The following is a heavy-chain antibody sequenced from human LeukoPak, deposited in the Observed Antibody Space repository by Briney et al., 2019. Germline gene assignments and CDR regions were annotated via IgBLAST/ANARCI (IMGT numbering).Heavy chain of an antibody. CDR3: ASSGSYPYYYGMDV. Sequence: SVKVSCKASGGTFSSYAISWVRQAPGQGLEWMGRIIPILGIANYAQKFQGRVTITADKSTSTAYTELSSLRSEDTAVYYCASSGSYPYYYGMDVWGQGTTVTVSS. CDR2: IIPILGIA. V-gene: IGHV1-69*04. CDR1: GGTFSSYA. D-gene: IGHD1-26*01. J-gene: IGHJ6*02.